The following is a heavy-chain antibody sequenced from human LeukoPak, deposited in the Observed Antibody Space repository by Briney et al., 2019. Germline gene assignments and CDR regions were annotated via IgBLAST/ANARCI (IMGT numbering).Heavy chain of an antibody. J-gene: IGHJ4*02. D-gene: IGHD6-13*01. Sequence: ASVKVSCKASGYTFTAYYMHWVRQAPGQGLEWMGWINPNSGGTNFAQKFQGRVTMTRDTSISTAYMELSRLRSDDTAVYYCARDVGYSSSWYVPEVWGQGTLVTVSS. CDR2: INPNSGGT. CDR3: ARDVGYSSSWYVPEV. V-gene: IGHV1-2*02. CDR1: GYTFTAYY.